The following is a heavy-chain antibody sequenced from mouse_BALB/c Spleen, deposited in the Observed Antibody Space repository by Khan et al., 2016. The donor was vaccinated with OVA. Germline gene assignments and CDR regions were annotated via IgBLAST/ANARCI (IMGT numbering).Heavy chain of an antibody. V-gene: IGHV14-3*02. Sequence: EVQLQQSGAELVKPGASVKLSCSASGFNIKDTYMHWVKQRPEQGLDWIGRIDPANGNTKYDPKFQGKATLTADTSSNTAYLQVSSLTLEDTAVYYWARYYWDVFAYWGQGTLVTVSA. CDR3: ARYYWDVFAY. D-gene: IGHD4-1*01. J-gene: IGHJ3*01. CDR1: GFNIKDTY. CDR2: IDPANGNT.